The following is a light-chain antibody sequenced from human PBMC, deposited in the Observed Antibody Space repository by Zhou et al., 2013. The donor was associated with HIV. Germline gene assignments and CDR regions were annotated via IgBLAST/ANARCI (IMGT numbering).Light chain of an antibody. Sequence: EIVLTQSPGTLSLSPGERATLSCRASQSVDSSFLAWYQQKPGQAPRLLIYGASSRATGIPDRFSGSGSGTDFTLTISSLQPEDFATYYCQQYNSYPPITFGQGT. CDR3: QQYNSYPPIT. CDR2: GAS. CDR1: QSVDSSF. J-gene: IGKJ5*01. V-gene: IGKV3-20*01.